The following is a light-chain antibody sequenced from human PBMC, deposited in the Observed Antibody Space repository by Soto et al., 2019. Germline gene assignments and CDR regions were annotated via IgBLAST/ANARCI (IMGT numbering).Light chain of an antibody. CDR2: EVS. CDR1: SSDIGSNNY. J-gene: IGLJ1*01. Sequence: QSALTQPASVSGSPGQSITISCTGTSSDIGSNNYVSWYQQHPGKAPKVMIYEVSNRPSGVSNRVSGSKSGNTASLTISGLQAEDEADYYCSSYAVNSVTLYVFGTGTKVTVL. CDR3: SSYAVNSVTLYV. V-gene: IGLV2-14*01.